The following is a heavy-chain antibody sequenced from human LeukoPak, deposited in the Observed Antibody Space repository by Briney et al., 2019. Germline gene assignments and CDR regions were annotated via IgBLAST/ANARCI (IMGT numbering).Heavy chain of an antibody. D-gene: IGHD3-3*01. CDR2: ICYDGSNK. V-gene: IGHV3-33*01. J-gene: IGHJ4*02. CDR3: ARSKLRFLEWLFY. Sequence: PGGSLRLSCAASGFTFSSYGMHWVRQAPGKGLEWVAVICYDGSNKYYADSVNGRFTISRDNSKNTLYLQINRLRGEDTAVYYCARSKLRFLEWLFYWGQGTLVTVSS. CDR1: GFTFSSYG.